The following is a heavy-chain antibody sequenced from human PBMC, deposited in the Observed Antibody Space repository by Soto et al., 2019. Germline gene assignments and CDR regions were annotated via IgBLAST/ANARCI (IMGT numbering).Heavy chain of an antibody. Sequence: QVQLQESGPGLVKPSQTLSITCTVSGGSISSGGYYWSWIRQHPGKGLEWIGYIYYSGSTYYNPSLKSRVTISVDTSKNQFSLKLSSVTAADTAVYYCARGVTMVRGVIHTPYFDYWGQGTLVTVSS. V-gene: IGHV4-31*03. CDR3: ARGVTMVRGVIHTPYFDY. CDR2: IYYSGST. D-gene: IGHD3-10*01. J-gene: IGHJ4*02. CDR1: GGSISSGGYY.